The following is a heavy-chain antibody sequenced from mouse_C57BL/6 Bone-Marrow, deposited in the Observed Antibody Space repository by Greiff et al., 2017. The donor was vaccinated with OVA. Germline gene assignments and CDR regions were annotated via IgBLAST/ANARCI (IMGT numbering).Heavy chain of an antibody. Sequence: VQLQQSGAELARPGASVKLSCKASGYTFTSYGISWVKQRTGQGLEWIGEIFPRSGNTYYNEKFKGKATLTADKSSSTAYMELRSLTSEDSAVYFCARGPNYYAMDYWGQGAAVTVSS. V-gene: IGHV1-81*01. CDR3: ARGPNYYAMDY. CDR2: IFPRSGNT. J-gene: IGHJ4*01. CDR1: GYTFTSYG.